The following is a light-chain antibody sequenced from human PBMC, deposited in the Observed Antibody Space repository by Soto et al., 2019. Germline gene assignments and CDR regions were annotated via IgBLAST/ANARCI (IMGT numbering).Light chain of an antibody. J-gene: IGLJ1*01. V-gene: IGLV2-14*03. Sequence: QSALTQPASVSGSPGQSIAISCTGVRTDFADGYDYVSWYHQHPGQAPQLVIYDVSNRPSGVSDRFSGSKSGNTASLTISGLQAEDEAEGYCPSYTSSTPFDVFGTGTKLTVL. CDR2: DVS. CDR1: RTDFADGYDY. CDR3: PSYTSSTPFDV.